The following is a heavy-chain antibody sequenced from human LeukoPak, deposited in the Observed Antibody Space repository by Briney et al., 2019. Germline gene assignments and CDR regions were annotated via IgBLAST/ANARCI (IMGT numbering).Heavy chain of an antibody. CDR1: GFTFSSYS. CDR2: ISSSSSYI. J-gene: IGHJ6*02. D-gene: IGHD3-22*01. CDR3: ARGSSYYDTRGLYGMDV. Sequence: GRSLRLSCAASGFTFSSYSMNWVRQAPGKGLEWVSSISSSSSYIYYADSVKGRFTISRDNAKNSLYLQMNSLRAEDAAVYYCARGSSYYDTRGLYGMDVWGQGTTVTVSS. V-gene: IGHV3-21*01.